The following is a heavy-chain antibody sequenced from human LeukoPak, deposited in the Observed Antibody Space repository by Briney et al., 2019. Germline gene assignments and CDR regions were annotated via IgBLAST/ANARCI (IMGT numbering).Heavy chain of an antibody. V-gene: IGHV3-23*01. CDR1: GFTFKKYD. CDR3: VRDLDSVAFF. J-gene: IGHJ4*02. Sequence: GGTLRLSCAASGFTFKKYDVTWVRQAPGKGLEWVSGIRASGGATYYADSVKGRFNISRDNAKNSLYLQMNSLRAEDTAVYYCVRDLDSVAFFWGQGTLVTVSS. CDR2: IRASGGAT. D-gene: IGHD1-1*01.